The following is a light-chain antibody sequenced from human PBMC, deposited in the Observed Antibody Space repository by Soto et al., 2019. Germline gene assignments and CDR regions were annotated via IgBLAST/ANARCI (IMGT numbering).Light chain of an antibody. CDR2: WAS. CDR1: QSVLYSSNNKNY. V-gene: IGKV4-1*01. CDR3: QQYYSTPRLT. J-gene: IGKJ4*01. Sequence: DIVMTQSPDSLAVSLGERATINCKSSQSVLYSSNNKNYLAWYQQKPGQPLKLLIYWASTRESRVPDRFSGSGSGTDFTLTISSLQAEDVAVYYCQQYYSTPRLTFGGGTKVEIK.